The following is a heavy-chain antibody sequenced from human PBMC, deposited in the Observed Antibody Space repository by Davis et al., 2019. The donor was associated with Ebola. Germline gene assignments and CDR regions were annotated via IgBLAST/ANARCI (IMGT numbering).Heavy chain of an antibody. CDR2: INPSGGTT. J-gene: IGHJ4*02. V-gene: IGHV1-46*01. Sequence: AASVKVSCKAFGDTFISDYMNWVRQAPGQGLEWMGIINPSGGTTSYAQKFQGRVTMTRDTSTSTVYMEVSSLKSEDTAVYYCATSSQTVPPDYWGQGTLVTVSS. D-gene: IGHD4-17*01. CDR3: ATSSQTVPPDY. CDR1: GDTFISDY.